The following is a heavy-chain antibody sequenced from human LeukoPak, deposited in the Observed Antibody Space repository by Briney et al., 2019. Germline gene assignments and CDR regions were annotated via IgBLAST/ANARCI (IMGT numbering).Heavy chain of an antibody. D-gene: IGHD5-18*01. CDR2: ISDDGTNK. CDR1: GFTFSSYG. CDR3: AKDNKRYSYDY. V-gene: IGHV3-30*18. Sequence: GRSLRLSCAASGFTFSSYGMHWVRQGPGKGLEWVAVISDDGTNKHYTDSVKGRFTISRDSSKNTLFLQMNSLRVEDTAVYYCAKDNKRYSYDYWGQGTLVTVSS. J-gene: IGHJ4*02.